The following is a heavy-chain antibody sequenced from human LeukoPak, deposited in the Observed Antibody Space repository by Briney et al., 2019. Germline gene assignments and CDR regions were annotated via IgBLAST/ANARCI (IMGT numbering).Heavy chain of an antibody. D-gene: IGHD3-22*01. CDR2: IIPIFGTA. J-gene: IGHJ4*02. Sequence: ASVKVSCKASGGTFSSYAISWVRQAPGQGLEWMGGIIPIFGTANYAQKFQGRVTITADESTSTAYMELSSLRSEDTAVYYCATGVTYYYDSSGYLFYWGQGTLVTVSS. CDR1: GGTFSSYA. CDR3: ATGVTYYYDSSGYLFY. V-gene: IGHV1-69*13.